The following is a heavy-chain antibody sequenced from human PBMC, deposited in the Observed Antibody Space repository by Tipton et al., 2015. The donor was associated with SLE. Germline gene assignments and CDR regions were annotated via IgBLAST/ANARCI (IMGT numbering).Heavy chain of an antibody. Sequence: SLRLSCAASGFTFSNYVMTWVRQAPGKGLEWISYISSSSRTIYADSVRGRFTISRDDAQKSLYLLMNSLRAEDTAVYYCARDLSGSYWSYYFDSWGQGTLVTVSS. J-gene: IGHJ4*02. CDR3: ARDLSGSYWSYYFDS. CDR2: ISSSSRTI. D-gene: IGHD1-26*01. V-gene: IGHV3-48*01. CDR1: GFTFSNYV.